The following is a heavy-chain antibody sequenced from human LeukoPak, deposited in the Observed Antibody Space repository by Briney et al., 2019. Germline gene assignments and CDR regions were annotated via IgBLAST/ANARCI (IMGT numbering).Heavy chain of an antibody. CDR2: IKNKTNGGTT. CDR3: AKDLSGYRGFFDY. V-gene: IGHV3-15*01. D-gene: IGHD3-22*01. Sequence: TGGSLRLSCAASGFTFSSAWMTWVRQAPGKGLEWVGHIKNKTNGGTTDYAAPVKGRFIISRDDSKNTLYLQMNSLRAEDTAVYYCAKDLSGYRGFFDYWGQGTLVTVSS. J-gene: IGHJ4*02. CDR1: GFTFSSAW.